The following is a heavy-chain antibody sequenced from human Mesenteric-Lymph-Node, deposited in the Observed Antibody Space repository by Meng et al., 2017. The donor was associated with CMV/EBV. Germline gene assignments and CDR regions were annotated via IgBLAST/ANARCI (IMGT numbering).Heavy chain of an antibody. CDR1: GGSISSGGYY. Sequence: LTCSVSGGSISSGGYYWSWIRQHPGKGLEWIGYIYYSGSTYYNPSLKSRVTISVDTSKNQFSLKLSSVTAADTAVYYCATSGGYSFDYWGQGTLVTVSS. CDR2: IYYSGST. D-gene: IGHD5-18*01. V-gene: IGHV4-31*03. J-gene: IGHJ4*02. CDR3: ATSGGYSFDY.